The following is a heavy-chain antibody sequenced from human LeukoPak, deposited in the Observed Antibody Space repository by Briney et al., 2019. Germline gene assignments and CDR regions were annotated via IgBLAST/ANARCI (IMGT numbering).Heavy chain of an antibody. CDR3: VREDTPATANY. D-gene: IGHD2-21*02. CDR2: ISGGGGIT. CDR1: GFNFANHA. Sequence: QTGGSLRLSCAASGFNFANHAMSWVRQTPGKGLEWVSAISGGGGITYYADSVTGRFTISRDNSKDTLFLQMHSLRPGDTAVYYCVREDTPATANYWGQGTLVTISS. J-gene: IGHJ4*02. V-gene: IGHV3-23*01.